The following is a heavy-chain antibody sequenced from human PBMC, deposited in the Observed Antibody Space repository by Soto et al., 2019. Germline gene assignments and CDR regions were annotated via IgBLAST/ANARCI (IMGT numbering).Heavy chain of an antibody. CDR3: AKGGSTVSGFRYYYGIDV. J-gene: IGHJ6*02. CDR1: GFTFNSYA. D-gene: IGHD4-4*01. Sequence: EVQLLESGGGLVQPGASLRLSCAASGFTFNSYAMSWVRQAPGKGLEWVSAISGSGGSTYYADSVKGRFTISRDNAKNPQYLQMTSLRAEDTAVYYCAKGGSTVSGFRYYYGIDVWGQGTTVTVSS. CDR2: ISGSGGST. V-gene: IGHV3-23*01.